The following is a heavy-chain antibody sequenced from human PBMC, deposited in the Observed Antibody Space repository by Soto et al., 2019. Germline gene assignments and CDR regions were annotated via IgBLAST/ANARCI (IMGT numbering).Heavy chain of an antibody. J-gene: IGHJ6*02. CDR1: GGSISSYY. V-gene: IGHV4-59*01. Sequence: SETLSLTCTVAGGSISSYYWSWIRQPPGKGLEWIGYIYYSGSTNYNPSLKSRVPISGDTSKNQFSLKLSSVTAADTAVYYCARDRSGFWSGYNYYYYGMDVWGQGTTVTVSS. CDR2: IYYSGST. D-gene: IGHD3-3*01. CDR3: ARDRSGFWSGYNYYYYGMDV.